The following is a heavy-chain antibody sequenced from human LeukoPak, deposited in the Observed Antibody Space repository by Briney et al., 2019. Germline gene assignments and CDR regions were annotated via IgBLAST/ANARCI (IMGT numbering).Heavy chain of an antibody. CDR3: TTDSSGYYYNAFDI. J-gene: IGHJ3*02. D-gene: IGHD3-22*01. CDR2: IKSKTDGGTT. CDR1: GFIFSNYG. V-gene: IGHV3-15*07. Sequence: GGSLRLSCAASGFIFSNYGMNWVRQAPGKGLEWVGRIKSKTDGGTTDYAAPGKSRFTISRDDSKNTLYLQMNSLKTEDTAVYYCTTDSSGYYYNAFDIWGQGTMVTVSS.